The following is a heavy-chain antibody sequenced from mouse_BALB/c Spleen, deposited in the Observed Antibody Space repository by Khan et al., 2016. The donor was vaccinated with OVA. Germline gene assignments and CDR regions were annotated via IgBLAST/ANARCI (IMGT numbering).Heavy chain of an antibody. CDR1: GYTFTNYL. CDR3: ARYPSWYFDV. V-gene: IGHV1-63*02. Sequence: VQRVESGAELLRPGTSVKMSCKAGGYTFTNYLIGWVKQRPGHGLEWIGDIYPGVYYTNYNEKFKGKATLTADTSSSTVFMQLSSLTFEDSAIXYCARYPSWYFDVWGAGTTVTVSS. CDR2: IYPGVYYT. J-gene: IGHJ1*01.